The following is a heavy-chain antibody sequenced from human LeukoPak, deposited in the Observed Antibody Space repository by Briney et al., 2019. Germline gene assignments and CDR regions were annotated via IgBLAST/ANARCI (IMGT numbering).Heavy chain of an antibody. V-gene: IGHV3-21*01. CDR2: ISSSSSYI. CDR1: GFTFSSYS. Sequence: GGSLRLSCEASGFTFSSYSMNWVRQATGQGLEWISSISSSSSYIYYAETVKGRFTISRDNAKNSVYLQMNSLRAEDTAVYYCSRDGLRPVAIYAPLGFSYYYGMDVWGQGTTVTVSS. D-gene: IGHD2-15*01. J-gene: IGHJ6*02. CDR3: SRDGLRPVAIYAPLGFSYYYGMDV.